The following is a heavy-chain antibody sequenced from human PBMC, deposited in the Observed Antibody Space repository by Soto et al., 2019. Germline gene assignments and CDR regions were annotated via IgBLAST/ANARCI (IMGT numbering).Heavy chain of an antibody. V-gene: IGHV1-18*01. Sequence: ASVKVSCKASGYTFTSYGISWVRQAPGQGLEWMGWISAYNGNTNYAQKLQGRVAMTTDTSTSTAYMELRSLRSDDTAVYFCAKWGESPESGPNFDFWGQGTLGTVSS. CDR2: ISAYNGNT. J-gene: IGHJ4*02. CDR1: GYTFTSYG. D-gene: IGHD2-21*01. CDR3: AKWGESPESGPNFDF.